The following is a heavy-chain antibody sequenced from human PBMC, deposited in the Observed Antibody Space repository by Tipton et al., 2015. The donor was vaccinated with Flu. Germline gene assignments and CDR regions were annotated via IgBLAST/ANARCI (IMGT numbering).Heavy chain of an antibody. Sequence: SLRLSCVASDFRFTDYYMSWIRQAPGKGLEWISYISSSGITTKYADSVKGRFTIPRDNAKSSLYLQMNSLRADDTAMYFCARHVYYGDFLDYWGQGALVTVSP. CDR2: ISSSGITT. V-gene: IGHV3-11*01. D-gene: IGHD4-17*01. J-gene: IGHJ4*02. CDR1: DFRFTDYY. CDR3: ARHVYYGDFLDY.